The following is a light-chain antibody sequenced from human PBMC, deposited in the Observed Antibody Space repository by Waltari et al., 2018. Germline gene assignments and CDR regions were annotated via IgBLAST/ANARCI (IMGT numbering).Light chain of an antibody. CDR3: LQYNSNPLT. CDR1: QGISTY. Sequence: DIQMTQSPSSLSASAGDRVTITCRASQGISTYLNWYQQKPGKAPKRLIYAASSVESGVPSRFSGSGSGTDFTLTISSLQPEDFATYYCLQYNSNPLTFSGGTKVEIK. V-gene: IGKV1-17*01. CDR2: AAS. J-gene: IGKJ4*01.